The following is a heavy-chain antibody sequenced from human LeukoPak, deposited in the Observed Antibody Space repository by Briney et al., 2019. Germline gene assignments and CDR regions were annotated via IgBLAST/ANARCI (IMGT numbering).Heavy chain of an antibody. CDR3: ARETEAAAVLGRIVLEMWQFTSPEGVFDP. CDR2: INHSGST. D-gene: IGHD6-13*01. V-gene: IGHV4-34*01. J-gene: IGHJ5*02. CDR1: GGSFSGYY. Sequence: PSETLSLTCAVYGGSFSGYYWSWIRQPPGKGLEWIGEINHSGSTNYNPSLKSRVTISVDTSKNQFSLKLSSVTAADTAVYYCARETEAAAVLGRIVLEMWQFTSPEGVFDPWGQGTLVTVSS.